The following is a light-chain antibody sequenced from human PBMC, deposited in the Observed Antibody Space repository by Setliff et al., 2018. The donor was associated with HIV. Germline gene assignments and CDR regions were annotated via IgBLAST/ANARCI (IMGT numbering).Light chain of an antibody. V-gene: IGLV2-14*03. CDR1: SSDIGSSNF. Sequence: QSALTQPASVSGSPGQSITISCTGTSSDIGSSNFVSWYQQHPGKAPEVMIYNVDKRPSGVSNRFSGSKSGNTASLTISGLQTEDEADYYCSSYSINNLYVFATGTKVT. J-gene: IGLJ1*01. CDR2: NVD. CDR3: SSYSINNLYV.